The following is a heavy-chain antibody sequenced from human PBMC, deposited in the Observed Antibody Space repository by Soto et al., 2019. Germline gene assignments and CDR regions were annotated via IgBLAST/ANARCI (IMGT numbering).Heavy chain of an antibody. Sequence: SETRSLTGNVGGGCLGDHYWSWIRQPPGKGLEWIGCVFSRGGTYYATSLKSRVTISLDTSKNQFSLRLTSMTTADTAVYYCARMRPTGWHDYYFFGMDLWGQGTTVT. CDR1: GGCLGDHY. J-gene: IGHJ6*02. CDR2: VFSRGGT. CDR3: ARMRPTGWHDYYFFGMDL. V-gene: IGHV4-59*11. D-gene: IGHD6-19*01.